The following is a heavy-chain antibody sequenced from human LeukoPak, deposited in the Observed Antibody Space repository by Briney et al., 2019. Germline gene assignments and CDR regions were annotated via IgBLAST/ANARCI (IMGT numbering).Heavy chain of an antibody. V-gene: IGHV1-2*02. CDR1: GYTFTGYY. D-gene: IGHD2-21*02. CDR2: INPNSGGT. CDR3: ARDGAHIVVVTAISNFDN. J-gene: IGHJ4*02. Sequence: ASVKVSCKASGYTFTGYYIHWVRQAPGQGLEWMGWINPNSGGTKYAQKFQGRVTMTRDTSISTAYMELKRLTPDDTAVYYCARDGAHIVVVTAISNFDNWGQGTLVTVSS.